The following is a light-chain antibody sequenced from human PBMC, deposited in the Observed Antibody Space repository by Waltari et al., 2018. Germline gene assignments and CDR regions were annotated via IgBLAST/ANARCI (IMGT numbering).Light chain of an antibody. CDR2: AAS. V-gene: IGKV1-9*01. CDR1: QGISSY. Sequence: DIQLTQSPSFLSASVGDRVTIPCRARQGISSYLAWYQQKPGKAPKLLIYAASTFQSGVPSRFSGSGSGTEFTLTISSLQPEDFATYYCQQLNSYPWTFGEGTKVEIK. CDR3: QQLNSYPWT. J-gene: IGKJ1*01.